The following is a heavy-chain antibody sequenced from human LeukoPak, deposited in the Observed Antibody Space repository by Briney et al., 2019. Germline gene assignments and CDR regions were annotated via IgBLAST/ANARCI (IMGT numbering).Heavy chain of an antibody. V-gene: IGHV4-34*01. J-gene: IGHJ4*02. CDR1: GGSFSGYY. CDR3: ARGMLRGRKAGYCSGGSCYSFADY. Sequence: TSETLSLTCAVYGGSFSGYYWSWIRQPPGKGLEWIGEINHSGSTNYNPSLKSRVTISVDTSKNQLSLKLSSVTAAGTAVYYCARGMLRGRKAGYCSGGSCYSFADYWGQGTLVTVSS. CDR2: INHSGST. D-gene: IGHD2-15*01.